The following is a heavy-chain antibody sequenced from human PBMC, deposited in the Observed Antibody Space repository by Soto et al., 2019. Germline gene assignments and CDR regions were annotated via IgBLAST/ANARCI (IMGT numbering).Heavy chain of an antibody. Sequence: EVQLLESGGGLVQPGGSLRLSCAASGFTFSNYAMTWVRQAPGKGLEWVSTISGSGDNTYYADSVRGRFTISRDNFKNTVYLLMNSLRADDTAVYYCAKRPLAARHTDYWGQATLVTVSS. CDR1: GFTFSNYA. D-gene: IGHD6-6*01. J-gene: IGHJ4*02. V-gene: IGHV3-23*01. CDR3: AKRPLAARHTDY. CDR2: ISGSGDNT.